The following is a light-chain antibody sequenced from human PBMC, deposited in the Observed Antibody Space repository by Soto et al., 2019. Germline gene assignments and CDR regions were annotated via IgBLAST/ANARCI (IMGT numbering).Light chain of an antibody. J-gene: IGKJ1*01. CDR2: KAA. V-gene: IGKV1-5*03. CDR1: QGVSSW. Sequence: DIQMTQSPSSVSASVGDRVTITCRASQGVSSWLAWYQQKPGKAPKLLIYKAASLESGVPSRFSASGSGTEFTITISSLLPDDFETYYCQQYNSYWTFGQGTKVDIK. CDR3: QQYNSYWT.